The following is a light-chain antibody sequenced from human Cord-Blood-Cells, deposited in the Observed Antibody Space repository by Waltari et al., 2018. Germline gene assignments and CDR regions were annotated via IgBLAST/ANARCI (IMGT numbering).Light chain of an antibody. CDR2: EDN. Sequence: NFMLPPPHSVSESPGKPVTISCTRSSGSIASNYVQWYQQRPCSSPTTVIYEDNQRPSGVPDRFSGSIDSSSNSASLTISGLKTEDEADYYCQSYDSSNVVFGGVTKLTVL. CDR1: SGSIASNY. V-gene: IGLV6-57*01. CDR3: QSYDSSNVV. J-gene: IGLJ2*01.